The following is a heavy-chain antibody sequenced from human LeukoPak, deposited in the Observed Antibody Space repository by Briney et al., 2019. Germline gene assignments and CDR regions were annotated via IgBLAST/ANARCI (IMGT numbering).Heavy chain of an antibody. CDR2: IKSKTDGGTT. Sequence: GGSLRLSCAASGFTFSHAWMSWVRQAPGKGLEWVGRIKSKTDGGTTDYAAPVKGRFTISRDDSKNTLYLQMNSLKTEDTAVYYCTTEYYYDSRANWGQGTLVTVSS. V-gene: IGHV3-15*01. CDR3: TTEYYYDSRAN. J-gene: IGHJ4*02. CDR1: GFTFSHAW. D-gene: IGHD3-22*01.